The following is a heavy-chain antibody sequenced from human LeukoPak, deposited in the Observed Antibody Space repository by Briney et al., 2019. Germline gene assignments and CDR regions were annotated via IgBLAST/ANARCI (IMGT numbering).Heavy chain of an antibody. J-gene: IGHJ4*02. CDR3: ARDLPYGSSDRTPFDY. CDR1: GYTFNGFY. CDR2: ISAYNGNT. V-gene: IGHV1-18*04. D-gene: IGHD6-6*01. Sequence: ASVKVSCKASGYTFNGFYLHWVRQAPGQGLEWMGWISAYNGNTNYAQKLQGRVTMTTDTSTSTAYMELRSLRSDDTAMYYCARDLPYGSSDRTPFDYWGQGTLVTVSS.